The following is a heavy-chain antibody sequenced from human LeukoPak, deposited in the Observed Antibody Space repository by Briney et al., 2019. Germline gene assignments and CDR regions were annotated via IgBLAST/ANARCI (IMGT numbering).Heavy chain of an antibody. Sequence: GGSLRLSCAASGFTFSSYAMSWVRQAPGKGLEWVSAISGSGGSTYYADSVKGRFTISRDNSKNTLYLQMNSLRAEDTAVYYCAKEGDFWCGSTNWFDPWGQGTLVTVSS. CDR2: ISGSGGST. CDR3: AKEGDFWCGSTNWFDP. J-gene: IGHJ5*02. V-gene: IGHV3-23*01. CDR1: GFTFSSYA. D-gene: IGHD3-3*01.